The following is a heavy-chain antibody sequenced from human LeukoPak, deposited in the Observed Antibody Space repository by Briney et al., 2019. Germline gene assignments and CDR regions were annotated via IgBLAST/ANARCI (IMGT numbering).Heavy chain of an antibody. Sequence: SETLSLTCAVYGGSFSGYCWSWIRQPPGKGLEWIGEINHSGSTNYNPSLKSRVTISVDTSKNQFSLKLSSVTAADTAVYYCARGSLYYYDSINYFDYWGQGTLVTVSS. CDR1: GGSFSGYC. CDR2: INHSGST. V-gene: IGHV4-34*01. CDR3: ARGSLYYYDSINYFDY. J-gene: IGHJ4*02. D-gene: IGHD3-22*01.